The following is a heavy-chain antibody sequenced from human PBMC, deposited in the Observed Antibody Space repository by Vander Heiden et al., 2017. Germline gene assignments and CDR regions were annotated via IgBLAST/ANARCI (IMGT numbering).Heavy chain of an antibody. J-gene: IGHJ5*02. Sequence: EVQLVESGGGLVKPGGSLRLSCAASVFTFSNAWMNWGRQAPGKGVEWVGRIKSKTDGGTTDYAAPVKGRFTISRDDSKNTLYLQMNSLKTEDTAVYYCTTAYIVATRNWFDPWGQGTLVTVSS. CDR2: IKSKTDGGTT. CDR1: VFTFSNAW. V-gene: IGHV3-15*07. D-gene: IGHD5-12*01. CDR3: TTAYIVATRNWFDP.